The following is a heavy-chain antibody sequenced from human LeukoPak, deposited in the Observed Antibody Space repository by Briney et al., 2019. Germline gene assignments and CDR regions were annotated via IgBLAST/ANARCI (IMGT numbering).Heavy chain of an antibody. CDR3: ANEGYSSSWYFDY. V-gene: IGHV3-23*01. CDR2: ISGSGGST. CDR1: GFTFSSYA. D-gene: IGHD6-13*01. J-gene: IGHJ4*02. Sequence: GGSLRLSCAASGFTFSSYAMSWVRQATGKGLEWVSAISGSGGSTYYADSVKGRFTISRDNSKNTLYLQMNSLRAEDTAVYYCANEGYSSSWYFDYWGQGTLVTVSS.